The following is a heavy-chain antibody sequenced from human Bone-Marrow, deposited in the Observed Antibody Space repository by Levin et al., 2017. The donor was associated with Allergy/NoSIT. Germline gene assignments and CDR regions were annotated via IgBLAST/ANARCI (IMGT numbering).Heavy chain of an antibody. CDR3: ARAYGSGSYYPFDY. CDR1: GGSFSGYY. J-gene: IGHJ4*02. Sequence: KASETLSLTCAVYGGSFSGYYWSWIRQPPGKGLEWIGEINHSGSTNYNPSLKSRVTISVDTSKNQFSLKLSSVTAADTAVYYCARAYGSGSYYPFDYWGQGTLVTVSS. V-gene: IGHV4-34*01. D-gene: IGHD3-10*01. CDR2: INHSGST.